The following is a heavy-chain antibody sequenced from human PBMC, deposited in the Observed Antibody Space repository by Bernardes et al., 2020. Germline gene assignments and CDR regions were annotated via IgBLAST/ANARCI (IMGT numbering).Heavy chain of an antibody. CDR3: ARAPGGDYLYYYGMDV. J-gene: IGHJ6*02. CDR2: ISAYNGNT. CDR1: GYTFTSYG. Sequence: ASVKVSCKASGYTFTSYGISWVRQAPGQGLEWMGWISAYNGNTNYAQKLQGRVTKTTDTSTSTAYMELRSLRSDDTAVYYCARAPGGDYLYYYGMDVWGQGTTVTVSS. D-gene: IGHD3-16*01. V-gene: IGHV1-18*01.